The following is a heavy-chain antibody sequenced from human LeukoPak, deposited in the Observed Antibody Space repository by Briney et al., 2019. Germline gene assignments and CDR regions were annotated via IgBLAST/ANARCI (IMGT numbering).Heavy chain of an antibody. V-gene: IGHV3-20*04. Sequence: PGGSLRLSCAASGFTFDDYGMSWVRQAPGKGLEWVSGINWNGGSTGYADSVKGRFTISRDNAKNSLYLQMNSLRAEDTAVYYCARVVKDNDYGGNSDYYYYMDVWGKGTTVTVSS. CDR1: GFTFDDYG. CDR2: INWNGGST. CDR3: ARVVKDNDYGGNSDYYYYMDV. J-gene: IGHJ6*03. D-gene: IGHD4-23*01.